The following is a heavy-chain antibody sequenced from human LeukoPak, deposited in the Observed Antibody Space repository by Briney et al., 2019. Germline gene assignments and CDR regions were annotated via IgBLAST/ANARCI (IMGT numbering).Heavy chain of an antibody. J-gene: IGHJ4*02. V-gene: IGHV3-15*07. CDR3: TTDYPPDAGGPWF. CDR2: IKSKADGGTT. D-gene: IGHD2-8*01. CDR1: GFTFSNAW. Sequence: GGSLRLSCAASGFTFSNAWMNWVRQATGKGLEWVGCIKSKADGGTTDYAAPLKGRLTISRDDSKKTLYMQMNSLKTEDTAVYYCTTDYPPDAGGPWFWGQGALVTVSS.